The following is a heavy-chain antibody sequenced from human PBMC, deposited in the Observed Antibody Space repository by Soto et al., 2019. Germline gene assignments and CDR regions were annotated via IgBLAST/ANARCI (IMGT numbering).Heavy chain of an antibody. CDR2: ISYTGRT. CDR3: AREWGLLPYYVMNV. J-gene: IGHJ6*02. Sequence: SETLSLTCIVSGDSVTSGSYYWTWLRQPPGKGLEWIGYISYTGRTKYNPSPQSRVTISVDTSKNDFSLNLSSVTAADTAVYFCAREWGLLPYYVMNVWGHGTAVTVSS. CDR1: GDSVTSGSYY. V-gene: IGHV4-61*03. D-gene: IGHD7-27*01.